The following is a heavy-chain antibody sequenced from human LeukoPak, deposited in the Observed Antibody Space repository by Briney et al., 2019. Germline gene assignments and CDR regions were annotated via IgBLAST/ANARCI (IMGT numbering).Heavy chain of an antibody. J-gene: IGHJ4*02. V-gene: IGHV3-66*01. D-gene: IGHD5-18*01. CDR3: ARDPDGYRQGHHFDY. CDR1: GFTVSSNY. Sequence: GGSLRLSCAASGFTVSSNYMSWVRQAPGKGLEWVSVIYSGGSSYYADSVKGRFTISRDNSKNTLYLQMNSLKAEDTAVYYCARDPDGYRQGHHFDYWGQGTLVTVSS. CDR2: IYSGGSS.